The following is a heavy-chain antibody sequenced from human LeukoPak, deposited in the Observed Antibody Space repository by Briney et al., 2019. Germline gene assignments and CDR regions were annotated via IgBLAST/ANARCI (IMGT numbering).Heavy chain of an antibody. CDR3: ARENHDYGDFSFFDY. Sequence: SETLSLTCTVSGGSISSYYWSRIRQPPGKGLEWIGYIYYSGSTNYNPSLKSRVTISVDTSKNQFSLKLSSVTAADTAVCYCARENHDYGDFSFFDYWGQGTLVTVSS. V-gene: IGHV4-59*01. CDR1: GGSISSYY. CDR2: IYYSGST. J-gene: IGHJ4*02. D-gene: IGHD4-17*01.